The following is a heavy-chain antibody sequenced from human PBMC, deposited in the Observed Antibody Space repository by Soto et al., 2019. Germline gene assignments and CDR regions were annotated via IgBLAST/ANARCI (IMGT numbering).Heavy chain of an antibody. CDR3: ARGGGYYYYYYYGMDV. V-gene: IGHV4-59*01. CDR2: IYYSGST. D-gene: IGHD3-22*01. J-gene: IGHJ6*02. CDR1: GGSISSYY. Sequence: SETLSLTCTVSGGSISSYYWSWIRQPPGKGLEWIGYIYYSGSTNYNPSLKSRVTISVDTSKNQFSLKLSSVTAADTAVYYCARGGGYYYYYYYGMDVWGQGTTVTVSS.